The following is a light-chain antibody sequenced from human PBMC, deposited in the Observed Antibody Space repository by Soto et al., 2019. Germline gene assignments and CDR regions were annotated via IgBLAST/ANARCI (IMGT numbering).Light chain of an antibody. V-gene: IGLV2-18*02. Sequence: QSALTQPPSVSGSPGQSVAISCSGSSSDVGSNNRVSWYQQSPDTAPKLMIYDVTNRPSGVPDRFCGSKSGNTASLTISGLQAEDEADYYCSSFTTSSPYVFGTGTKLTVL. CDR3: SSFTTSSPYV. CDR1: SSDVGSNNR. CDR2: DVT. J-gene: IGLJ1*01.